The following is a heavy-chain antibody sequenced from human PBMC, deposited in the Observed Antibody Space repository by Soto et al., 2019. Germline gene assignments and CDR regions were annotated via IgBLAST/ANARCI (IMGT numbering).Heavy chain of an antibody. CDR1: GFTFGSYA. J-gene: IGHJ6*03. CDR3: AKALRPILNFFYYMDV. D-gene: IGHD3-16*01. V-gene: IGHV3-23*01. Sequence: EVQLLESGGGLVQPGGSLRLSCVVSGFTFGSYAMSWVRQAPEKGPEWVAILGGNGFTTYYADSVKGRFTISGDKSKSTLFMQMKSLRADDTCVYYCAKALRPILNFFYYMDVWGRGTSVTVSS. CDR2: LGGNGFTT.